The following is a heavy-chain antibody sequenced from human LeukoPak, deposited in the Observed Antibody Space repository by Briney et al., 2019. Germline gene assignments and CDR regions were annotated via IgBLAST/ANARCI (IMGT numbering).Heavy chain of an antibody. CDR1: GFTFSSYG. CDR2: IRYDGSNK. CDR3: VKDHGYGDRRPRGIFDY. V-gene: IGHV3-30*02. J-gene: IGHJ4*02. Sequence: PGGSLRLSCAASGFTFSSYGMYWVRQAPGKGLEWVAFIRYDGSNKYYADSVKGRFTISRDKSKNTLYLQMNSLRVEDTAVYYCVKDHGYGDRRPRGIFDYWGQGTLVTVSS. D-gene: IGHD4-17*01.